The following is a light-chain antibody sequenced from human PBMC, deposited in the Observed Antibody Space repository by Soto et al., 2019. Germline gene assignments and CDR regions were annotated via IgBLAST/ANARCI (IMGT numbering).Light chain of an antibody. CDR3: MQPLQSPRT. V-gene: IGKV2-28*01. Sequence: DIVMTQSPLSLPVTPGEPASISCRSSQSLLHSNGYNYLDWYLQKPGQSPQLMIYFGSDRASGVPARFSGSGSGTDFTLKISRVEAEDVGVYYCMQPLQSPRTFGQGTRLEI. CDR1: QSLLHSNGYNY. J-gene: IGKJ5*01. CDR2: FGS.